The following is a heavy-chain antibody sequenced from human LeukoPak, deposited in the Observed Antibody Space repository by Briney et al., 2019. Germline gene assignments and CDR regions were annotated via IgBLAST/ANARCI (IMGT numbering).Heavy chain of an antibody. CDR1: GYTFTSYG. D-gene: IGHD6-19*01. CDR3: ARQLSGWFDADPY. Sequence: ASVKVSCKGSGYTFTSYGISWVRQAPGQGLEWMGWISTYNGDTNYAQKFQGRVTMTTDTSTNTAYMELRSLRSDDTAVYHCARQLSGWFDADPYWGQGTLVTVSS. CDR2: ISTYNGDT. V-gene: IGHV1-18*01. J-gene: IGHJ4*02.